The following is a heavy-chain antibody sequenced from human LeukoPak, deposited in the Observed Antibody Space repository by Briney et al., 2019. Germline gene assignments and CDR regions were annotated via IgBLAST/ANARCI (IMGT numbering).Heavy chain of an antibody. CDR3: ARVGRGGDYTDY. Sequence: GGSLRLSCAASGFTFSSYGMHWVRQAPGKGLEWVAFIRYDGSNKYYADSVKGRFTISRDNSKNTLYLQMGSLRAEDMAVYYCARVGRGGDYTDYWGQGTLVTVSS. V-gene: IGHV3-30*02. CDR1: GFTFSSYG. CDR2: IRYDGSNK. J-gene: IGHJ4*02. D-gene: IGHD4-17*01.